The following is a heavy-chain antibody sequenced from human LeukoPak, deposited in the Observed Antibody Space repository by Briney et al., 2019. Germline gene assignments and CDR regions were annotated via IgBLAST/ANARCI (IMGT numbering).Heavy chain of an antibody. CDR2: IYYSGST. D-gene: IGHD3-10*01. J-gene: IGHJ6*02. V-gene: IGHV4-59*08. Sequence: SETLSLTCTVSGGSISSYYWSWIRQPPGKGLEWIGYIYYSGSTNYNPPLKSRVTISVDTSKNQFSLKLSSVTAADTAVYYCARGPLVRGTYYGMDVWGQGTTVTVSS. CDR1: GGSISSYY. CDR3: ARGPLVRGTYYGMDV.